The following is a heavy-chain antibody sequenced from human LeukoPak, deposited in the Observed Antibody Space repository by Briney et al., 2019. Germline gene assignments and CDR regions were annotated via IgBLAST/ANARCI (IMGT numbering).Heavy chain of an antibody. CDR3: ARVSGATITTYYGMDV. J-gene: IGHJ6*02. CDR2: IYYSGST. V-gene: IGHV4-59*01. D-gene: IGHD5-12*01. Sequence: SETLSLTCTVSGGFISRYYWSWIRQPPGKGLEWIGNIYYSGSTNYNPSLKSRVTISMDTSKNQFSLRLSSVTAVDTAVYYCARVSGATITTYYGMDVWGQGTTVTVS. CDR1: GGFISRYY.